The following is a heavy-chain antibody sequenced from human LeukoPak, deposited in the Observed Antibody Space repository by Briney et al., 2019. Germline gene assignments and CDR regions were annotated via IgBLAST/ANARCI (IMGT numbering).Heavy chain of an antibody. CDR2: IDWDDDK. Sequence: SGPALVKPTQTLTLTCTVSGSSLSTRGMCVSWNRQPPGKALEWLARIDWDDDKYYSTSLKTRLTISKDTSKNQVVLTMTNMDPVDTATYYCARIRPRDGYWFDPWGQGTLVTVSS. D-gene: IGHD6-13*01. V-gene: IGHV2-70*11. J-gene: IGHJ5*02. CDR3: ARIRPRDGYWFDP. CDR1: GSSLSTRGMC.